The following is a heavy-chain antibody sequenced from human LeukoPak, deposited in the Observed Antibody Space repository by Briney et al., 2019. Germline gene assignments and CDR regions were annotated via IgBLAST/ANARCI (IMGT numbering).Heavy chain of an antibody. CDR1: GFSVSSNY. V-gene: IGHV3-66*02. D-gene: IGHD3-10*01. Sequence: TGGSLRLSCAASGFSVSSNYMTWVRQAPGKGLEWVSVIHSGGRAYYADSVKGRFTTSRDNSKNTLDLQMNSLSVEDTAVYYCVGVETITMVRGASGDVWGKGTTVTVSS. CDR2: IHSGGRA. J-gene: IGHJ6*04. CDR3: VGVETITMVRGASGDV.